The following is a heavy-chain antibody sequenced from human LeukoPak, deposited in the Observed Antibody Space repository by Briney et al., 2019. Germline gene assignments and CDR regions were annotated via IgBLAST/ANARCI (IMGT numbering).Heavy chain of an antibody. CDR2: IYTSGTT. J-gene: IGHJ4*02. D-gene: IGHD6-19*01. CDR3: ARWYSSSTGDRFDS. Sequence: SETLSLTCSVSGGSIRSGSYYWSWIRQPAGKGLELIGRIYTSGTTHYNPSLKSRVTITVDTSKNQFSVKLTSVTAADTAVYYCARWYSSSTGDRFDSWGQGTQVTVSS. V-gene: IGHV4-61*02. CDR1: GGSIRSGSYY.